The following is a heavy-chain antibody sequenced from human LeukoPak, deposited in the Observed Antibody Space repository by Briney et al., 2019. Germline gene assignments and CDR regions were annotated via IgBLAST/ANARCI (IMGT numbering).Heavy chain of an antibody. CDR2: IYSGGTT. Sequence: GGSLRLSCAASGFTVSSNSMTWVRQAPGKGLEWVSVIYSGGTTYYADSVKGRFTISRDNSKNTLYLQMNSLRVEDTAVYYCASSGWSRSNWFDPWGQGTLVTVSS. CDR3: ASSGWSRSNWFDP. CDR1: GFTVSSNS. D-gene: IGHD6-13*01. V-gene: IGHV3-66*02. J-gene: IGHJ5*02.